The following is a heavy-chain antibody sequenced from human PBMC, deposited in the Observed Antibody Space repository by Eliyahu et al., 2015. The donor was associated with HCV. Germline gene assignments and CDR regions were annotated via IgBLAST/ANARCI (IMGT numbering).Heavy chain of an antibody. CDR1: XFXFISYA. CDR2: ISDSGGRP. CDR3: AKDWGRWNNRGPDGY. J-gene: IGHJ4*01. Sequence: EVQLLESGGGLVQPGGSLRLSCAAXXFXFISYAMSXVRQAPGKGLEXVSVISDSGGRPXYADSVKGRFTISRDNSKNTLYLQMNSLRAEDTAVYYCAKDWGRWNNRGPDGYWGPGTLVTVSS. V-gene: IGHV3-23*01. D-gene: IGHD1/OR15-1a*01.